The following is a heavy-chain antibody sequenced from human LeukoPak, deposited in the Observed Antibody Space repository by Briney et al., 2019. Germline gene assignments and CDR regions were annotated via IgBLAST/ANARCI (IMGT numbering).Heavy chain of an antibody. CDR1: GFTFSSYG. J-gene: IGHJ4*02. V-gene: IGHV3-30*18. D-gene: IGHD6-13*01. CDR2: ISYDGSNK. CDR3: AKDPSSSWYSGFDY. Sequence: GSLRLSCAASGFTFSSYGMHWVRQAPGKGLEWVAVISYDGSNKYYADSVKGRFTTSRDNSKNTLYLQMNSLRAEDTAVYYCAKDPSSSWYSGFDYWGQGTLVTVSS.